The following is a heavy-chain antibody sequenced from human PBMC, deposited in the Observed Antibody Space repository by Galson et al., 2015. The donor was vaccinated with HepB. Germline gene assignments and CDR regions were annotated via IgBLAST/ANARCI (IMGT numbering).Heavy chain of an antibody. CDR1: GYTFTDYY. V-gene: IGHV1-69-2*01. J-gene: IGHJ5*02. D-gene: IGHD4-17*01. CDR2: VDPEDGET. Sequence: VKVSCKVSGYTFTDYYMHWVQQAPGKGLEWMGLVDPEDGETIYAEKFQGRVTITADTSTDTAYMELSSLRSEDTAVYYCATNDLQVYGERRDWFDPWGQGTLVTVSS. CDR3: ATNDLQVYGERRDWFDP.